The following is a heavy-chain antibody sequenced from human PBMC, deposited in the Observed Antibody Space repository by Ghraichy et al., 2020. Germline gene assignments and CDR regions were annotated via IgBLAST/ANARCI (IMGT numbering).Heavy chain of an antibody. CDR3: ARDHITIFGVVTSYFDY. CDR1: GFTFSSYA. Sequence: GGSLRLSCAASGFTFSSYAMHWVRQAPGKGLEWVAVISYDGSNKYYADSVKGRFTISRDNSKNTLYLQMNSLRAEDTAVYYCARDHITIFGVVTSYFDYWGQGTLVTVSS. V-gene: IGHV3-30-3*01. CDR2: ISYDGSNK. J-gene: IGHJ4*02. D-gene: IGHD3-3*01.